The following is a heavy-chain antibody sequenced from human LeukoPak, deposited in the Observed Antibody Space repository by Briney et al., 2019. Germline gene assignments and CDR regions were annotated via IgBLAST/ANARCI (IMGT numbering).Heavy chain of an antibody. CDR3: ARDYGSSWLDAFDI. CDR2: IWYDGSNK. V-gene: IGHV3-33*01. CDR1: GFTFSSYG. J-gene: IGHJ3*02. D-gene: IGHD6-13*01. Sequence: RGSPRLSCAASGFTFSSYGMHWVCQAPGKGLEWVAVIWYDGSNKYYAESVQGRVNISRDNSKNTLYLQMNSLRAEDTAVYYCARDYGSSWLDAFDICGQRAIFSASS.